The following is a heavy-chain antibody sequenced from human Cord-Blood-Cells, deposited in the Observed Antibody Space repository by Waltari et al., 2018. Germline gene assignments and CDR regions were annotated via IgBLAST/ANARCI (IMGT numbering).Heavy chain of an antibody. CDR2: IYYSGST. Sequence: QVQLQESGPGLVKPSQTLSLTCTVSGGSISSGGYYWSWIRQHPGKGLEGIGYIYYSGSTYYNPSLKSRVTISVDTSKNQFSLKLSSVTAADTAVYYCARQTDGADYYDSSGPTDYWGQGTLVTVSS. CDR1: GGSISSGGYY. V-gene: IGHV4-31*03. CDR3: ARQTDGADYYDSSGPTDY. J-gene: IGHJ4*02. D-gene: IGHD3-22*01.